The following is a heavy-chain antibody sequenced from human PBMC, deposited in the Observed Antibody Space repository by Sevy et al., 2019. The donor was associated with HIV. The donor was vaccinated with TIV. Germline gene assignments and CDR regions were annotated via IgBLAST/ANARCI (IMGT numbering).Heavy chain of an antibody. J-gene: IGHJ6*02. V-gene: IGHV3-9*01. CDR3: AKDINRGCDGINCYPYYYYFYGLDV. CDR1: GFSFNDHA. CDR2: VSWNSRDI. D-gene: IGHD2-21*01. Sequence: GGSLRLSRAASGFSFNDHAMHWVRQVPGKGLEWVSGVSWNSRDIGYADSVKGRFTISRDNANHFLYLEMNSLRPEDTAFYYCAKDINRGCDGINCYPYYYYFYGLDVWGQGTTVTVSS.